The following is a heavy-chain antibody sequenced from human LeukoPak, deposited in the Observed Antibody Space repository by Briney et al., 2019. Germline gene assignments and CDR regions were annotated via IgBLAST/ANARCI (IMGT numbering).Heavy chain of an antibody. J-gene: IGHJ2*01. CDR2: IYYSGST. V-gene: IGHV4-39*01. CDR1: GGSISSSSYY. Sequence: SETLSLTCTVSGGSISSSSYYWGWIRQPPGKGLEWIGSIYYSGSTDYNPSLKSQIPIFVDTSKNQFSLKLSSVTAADTAVYYCARLSRDGYNYDWYFDLWGRGTLVTVSS. D-gene: IGHD5-24*01. CDR3: ARLSRDGYNYDWYFDL.